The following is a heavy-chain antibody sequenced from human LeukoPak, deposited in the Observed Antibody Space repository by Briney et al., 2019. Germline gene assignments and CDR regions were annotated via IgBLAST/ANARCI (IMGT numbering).Heavy chain of an antibody. CDR3: ARRSSPYWYFDL. CDR2: IYYSGST. J-gene: IGHJ2*01. CDR1: GGSISSSSYY. Sequence: NPSETLSLTCTVSGGSISSSSYYWGWIRQPPGKGLEWIGSIYYSGSTYYNPSLKSRATISVDTSKNQFSLKLSSVTAADTAVYYCARRSSPYWYFDLWGRGTLVTVSS. V-gene: IGHV4-39*01. D-gene: IGHD2-2*01.